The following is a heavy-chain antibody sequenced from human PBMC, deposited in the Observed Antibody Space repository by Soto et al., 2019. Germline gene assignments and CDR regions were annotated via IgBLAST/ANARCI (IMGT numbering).Heavy chain of an antibody. CDR2: VSTSGHP. V-gene: IGHV4-4*07. J-gene: IGHJ1*01. D-gene: IGHD1-26*01. CDR1: GGSISDYSSSHY. Sequence: SETLSLTCTVSGGSISDYSSSHYWSWIRQPAGKGLEWVGRVSTSGHPTYSPSLKSRVTMSLDTSKNQFSLTVNSVTAADTAMYYCAVETVGGSPGDCWGQGTLVTVSS. CDR3: AVETVGGSPGDC.